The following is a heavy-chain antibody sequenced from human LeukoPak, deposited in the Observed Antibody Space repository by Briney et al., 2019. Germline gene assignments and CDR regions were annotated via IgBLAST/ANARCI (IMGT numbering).Heavy chain of an antibody. Sequence: GGSLRLSCAASGFNFSSYWMSWVRQAPGKGLERVTNIKQDGSEKYYVDSVKGRFTISRDNAKNSLYLQMNSLRAEDTAVYYCARASDYGDYDDYWGQGTLVTVSS. D-gene: IGHD4-17*01. CDR2: IKQDGSEK. J-gene: IGHJ4*02. V-gene: IGHV3-7*02. CDR3: ARASDYGDYDDY. CDR1: GFNFSSYW.